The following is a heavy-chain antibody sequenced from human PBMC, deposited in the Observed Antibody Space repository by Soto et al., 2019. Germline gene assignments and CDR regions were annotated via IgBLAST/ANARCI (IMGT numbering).Heavy chain of an antibody. D-gene: IGHD3-3*01. CDR2: IYYSGST. CDR1: GGSISSGGYY. Sequence: SETLSLTCTVSGGSISSGGYYWSWIRQHPGKGLEWIGYIYYSGSTYYNPSLKSRVTISVDTSKNQFSLKLSSVTAADTAVYYCARGSISLEWLSSIDYWGQGTLVTVSS. CDR3: ARGSISLEWLSSIDY. V-gene: IGHV4-31*03. J-gene: IGHJ4*02.